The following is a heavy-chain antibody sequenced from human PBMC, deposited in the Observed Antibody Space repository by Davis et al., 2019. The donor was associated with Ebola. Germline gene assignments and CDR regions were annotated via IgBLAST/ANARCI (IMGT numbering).Heavy chain of an antibody. V-gene: IGHV4-4*02. CDR3: ARGNGDYPNWFDP. CDR2: IYHSGST. CDR1: GGSISSSNW. Sequence: SETLSLTCAVSGGSISSSNWWSWVRQPPGKGLEWIGEIYHSGSTNYNPSLKSRVTISADTSKNQLSLKLSSVTAADTAVYYCARGNGDYPNWFDPWGQGTLVTVSS. J-gene: IGHJ5*02. D-gene: IGHD4-17*01.